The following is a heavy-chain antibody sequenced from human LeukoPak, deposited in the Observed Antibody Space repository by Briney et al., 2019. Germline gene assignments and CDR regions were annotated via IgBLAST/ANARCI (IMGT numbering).Heavy chain of an antibody. V-gene: IGHV1-69*05. CDR3: ARPSRGIRWLRSLDY. D-gene: IGHD5-12*01. CDR1: GGTFSSYA. CDR2: IIPIFGTA. J-gene: IGHJ4*02. Sequence: GASVKVSCKASGGTFSSYAISWVRQAPGQGLEWMGGIIPIFGTANYAQKFQGRVTITTDESTSTAYMELSSLRSEDTAVYYCARPSRGIRWLRSLDYWGQGTLVTVSS.